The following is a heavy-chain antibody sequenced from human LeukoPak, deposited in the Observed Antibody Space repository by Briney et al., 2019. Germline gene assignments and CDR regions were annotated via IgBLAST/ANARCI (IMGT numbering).Heavy chain of an antibody. D-gene: IGHD1-26*01. CDR2: IIVGSGRT. J-gene: IGHJ4*02. CDR1: GFTFSNCA. V-gene: IGHV1-58*02. Sequence: RASVKVSCKTSGFTFSNCAKQWVRQARGQRLEWIGWIIVGSGRTHYAQNLQERITITRDMSTNTAYMELSSLRSDDTAVYYCAAELYSGTYGRCCSFAFWGQGTQVTVSS. CDR3: AAELYSGTYGRCCSFAF.